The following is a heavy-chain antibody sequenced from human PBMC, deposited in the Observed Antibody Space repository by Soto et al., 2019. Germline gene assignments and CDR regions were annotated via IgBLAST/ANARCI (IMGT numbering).Heavy chain of an antibody. V-gene: IGHV3-30*18. Sequence: QVQLVESGGGVVQPGRSLRLSCAASGFTFSSYGMHWVRQAPGKGLEWVAVISYDGSNKYYADSVKCRFTISRDNSKNTLYLQMHSLRAEDTDVYYCANVGTTVTTSYYYYMDVWGKGTTVTVSS. CDR3: ANVGTTVTTSYYYYMDV. J-gene: IGHJ6*03. CDR1: GFTFSSYG. CDR2: ISYDGSNK. D-gene: IGHD4-17*01.